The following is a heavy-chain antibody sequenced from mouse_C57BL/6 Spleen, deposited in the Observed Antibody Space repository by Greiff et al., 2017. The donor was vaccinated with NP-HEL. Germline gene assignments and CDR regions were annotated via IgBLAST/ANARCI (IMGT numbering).Heavy chain of an antibody. CDR1: GYTFTEYT. Sequence: QVQLQQSGAELVKPGASVKLSCKASGYTFTEYTIHWVKQRPGQGLEWIGWFYPGSGSIKYNEKFKDKATLTADKSSSTAYMELSSLTSEASAVYFCARHEDGYSSSYPYYFDYWGQGTTLTVSS. CDR3: ARHEDGYSSSYPYYFDY. D-gene: IGHD1-1*01. J-gene: IGHJ2*01. CDR2: FYPGSGSI. V-gene: IGHV1-62-2*01.